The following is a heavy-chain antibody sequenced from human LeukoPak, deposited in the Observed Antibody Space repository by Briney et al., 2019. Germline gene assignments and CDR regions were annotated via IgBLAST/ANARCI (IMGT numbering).Heavy chain of an antibody. J-gene: IGHJ4*02. CDR2: IYHSGST. D-gene: IGHD2-21*01. Sequence: SETLSLTCTVSGGSISSGGYYWSWIRQPPGKGLEWIGYIYHSGSTYYNPSLKSRVTISVDRSKNQFSLKLSSVTAADTAVYYYTRDFVVVIAILDFDYWGQGTLVTVSS. V-gene: IGHV4-30-2*01. CDR1: GGSISSGGYY. CDR3: TRDFVVVIAILDFDY.